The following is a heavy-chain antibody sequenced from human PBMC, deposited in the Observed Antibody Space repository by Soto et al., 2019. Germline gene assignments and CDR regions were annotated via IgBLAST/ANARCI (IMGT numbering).Heavy chain of an antibody. D-gene: IGHD1-26*01. J-gene: IGHJ4*02. CDR3: TTVTEWELLPHFDY. Sequence: EVQLVESGGGLVKPGGSLRLSCAASGFTFSNAWMSWVRQAPGKGLEWVGRIKSKTDGGTTDYAAPVKGRFTISRDDSKNTLYLQIISLKTEDTAVYYCTTVTEWELLPHFDYWGQGTLVTVSS. CDR1: GFTFSNAW. V-gene: IGHV3-15*01. CDR2: IKSKTDGGTT.